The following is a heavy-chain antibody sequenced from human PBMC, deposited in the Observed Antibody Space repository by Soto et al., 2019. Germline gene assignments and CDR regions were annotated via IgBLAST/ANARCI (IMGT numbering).Heavy chain of an antibody. D-gene: IGHD4-17*01. J-gene: IGHJ5*02. CDR1: GYSFTTYW. CDR2: IDPSDSYT. Sequence: EVQLVQSGAEVKKPGESLRISCKGSGYSFTTYWINWVRQMPGKGLEWMGNIDPSDSYTNYSPSFQGHVSISADKSINTAYLQWSSLKASDTAMYYCARQGRSYGGWFDPWGQGTLVTVSS. CDR3: ARQGRSYGGWFDP. V-gene: IGHV5-10-1*03.